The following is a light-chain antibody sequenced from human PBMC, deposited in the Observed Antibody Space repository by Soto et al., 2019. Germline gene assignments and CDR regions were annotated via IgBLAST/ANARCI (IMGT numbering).Light chain of an antibody. CDR2: ANS. J-gene: IGLJ1*01. CDR1: SSNIGAGYD. Sequence: QSVLTQPPSVSGAPGQRVTISCTGSSSNIGAGYDVHWYQQLPGTAPKLLIYANSNRPSGVPGRFSGSKSGTSASLAITGLQAEDEADYYCQSYDSSLSGSYVFGTGTKLTVL. V-gene: IGLV1-40*01. CDR3: QSYDSSLSGSYV.